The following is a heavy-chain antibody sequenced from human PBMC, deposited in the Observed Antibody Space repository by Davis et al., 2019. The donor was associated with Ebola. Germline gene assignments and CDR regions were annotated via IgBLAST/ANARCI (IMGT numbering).Heavy chain of an antibody. CDR1: GDGSISSSNDY. J-gene: IGHJ6*02. D-gene: IGHD6-13*01. CDR2: MYYSGSA. CDR3: ARHEAYSDTLYGMDV. V-gene: IGHV4-39*01. Sequence: SETLSLTCTVPGDGSISSSNDYWGWIRQSPGKGLEWIGSMYYSGSAFYNPSLKSRVTISLDTSKNQFSLKLNSVTAADTAVYYCARHEAYSDTLYGMDVWGQGTTITVSS.